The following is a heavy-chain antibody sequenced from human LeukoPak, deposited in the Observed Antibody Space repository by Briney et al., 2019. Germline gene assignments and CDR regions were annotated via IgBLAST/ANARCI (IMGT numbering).Heavy chain of an antibody. Sequence: SQTLSLTCAVSGGSISSGGYSWSWIRQPPGKGLEWIGYIYHSGNTYYNPSLKSRVTISVDRSKNQFSLKLSSVTAADTAVYYCARAGYDSSGYSSPYIDYWGQGTLVTVSS. V-gene: IGHV4-30-2*01. D-gene: IGHD3-22*01. CDR3: ARAGYDSSGYSSPYIDY. CDR2: IYHSGNT. CDR1: GGSISSGGYS. J-gene: IGHJ4*02.